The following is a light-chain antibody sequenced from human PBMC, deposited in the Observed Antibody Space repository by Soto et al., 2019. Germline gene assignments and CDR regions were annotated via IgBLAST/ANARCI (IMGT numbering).Light chain of an antibody. V-gene: IGKV3-15*01. CDR3: QEYNNWPPWT. CDR1: QSVSSN. J-gene: IGKJ1*01. Sequence: EIVMTQSPATLSVSPGERATLSCRASQSVSSNLAWYQQKPGQAPRLLIYGASTRATGVPDRFSGSGSATEFTLTISSLQSEDFAVYYCQEYNNWPPWTFGQGTKVEIK. CDR2: GAS.